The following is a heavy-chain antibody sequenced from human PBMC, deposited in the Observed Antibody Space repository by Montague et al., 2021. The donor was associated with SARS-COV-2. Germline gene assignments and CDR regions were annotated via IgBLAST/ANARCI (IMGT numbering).Heavy chain of an antibody. V-gene: IGHV3-30-3*01. CDR2: ISYDGSNK. D-gene: IGHD3-9*01. CDR3: ARDRWYYDILTGYLPRPYYYCYYGMDV. Sequence: SLRLSCAASGFTFSSYAMHWVRQAPGKGLEWVAVISYDGSNKYYADSVKVRFTISRDNSKNTLYLQMNSLRAEDTAVYYCARDRWYYDILTGYLPRPYYYCYYGMDVWGQGTTVTVSS. CDR1: GFTFSSYA. J-gene: IGHJ6*02.